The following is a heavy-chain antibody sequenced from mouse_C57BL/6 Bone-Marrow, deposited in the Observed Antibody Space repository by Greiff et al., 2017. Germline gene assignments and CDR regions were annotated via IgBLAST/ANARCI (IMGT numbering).Heavy chain of an antibody. CDR3: ARGGAVYAMDY. V-gene: IGHV1-72*01. CDR1: GYTFTSYW. CDR2: IDPNSGGT. Sequence: QVQLQQPGAELVKPGASVKLSCKASGYTFTSYWMHWVKQRPGRGLEWIGRIDPNSGGTKYTEKFKSKATLTVDKPSSTAYMQLSRLTSEDSAVYYCARGGAVYAMDYWGQGTSVTVSS. J-gene: IGHJ4*01.